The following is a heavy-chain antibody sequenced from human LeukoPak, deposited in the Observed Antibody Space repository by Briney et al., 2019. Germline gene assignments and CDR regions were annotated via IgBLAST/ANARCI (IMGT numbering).Heavy chain of an antibody. Sequence: PSETLSLTCAVYGGSFSGYYWSWIRQPAGKGLEWIGSIYSSGITNYNPSLKSRVSMSVDTSKNQFSLKLTSVTAADTAVYYCARAGGYGSPLGYWGQGTLVTVSS. V-gene: IGHV4-59*10. CDR3: ARAGGYGSPLGY. CDR1: GGSFSGYY. J-gene: IGHJ4*02. D-gene: IGHD6-13*01. CDR2: IYSSGIT.